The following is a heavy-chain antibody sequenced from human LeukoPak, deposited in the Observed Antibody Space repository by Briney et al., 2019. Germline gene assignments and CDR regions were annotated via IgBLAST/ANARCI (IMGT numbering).Heavy chain of an antibody. CDR3: ARDHSNWNYAPDF. CDR1: GYTFTGYY. J-gene: IGHJ4*02. V-gene: IGHV1-2*02. Sequence: GASVKVSCKASGYTFTGYYMHWVRQAPGQGLEWMGWINPNSGGTNYAQKFRGRVTMSTDTTSNTVYMDVRSLTSDDTAVYYCARDHSNWNYAPDFWGQGTLVIVSS. D-gene: IGHD1-7*01. CDR2: INPNSGGT.